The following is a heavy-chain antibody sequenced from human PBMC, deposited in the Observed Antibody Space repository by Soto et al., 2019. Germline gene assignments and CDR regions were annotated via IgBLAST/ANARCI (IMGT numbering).Heavy chain of an antibody. D-gene: IGHD2-15*01. CDR1: GFTFSSYA. CDR3: ARGRGDIVVVVAATDEAFDI. CDR2: ISGSGGST. V-gene: IGHV3-23*01. Sequence: GSLRLSCAASGFTFSSYAMSWVRQAPGKGLEWVSAISGSGGSTYYADSVKGRFTISRDNSKNTLYLQMNSLRAEDTAVYYCARGRGDIVVVVAATDEAFDIWGQGTMVTVSS. J-gene: IGHJ3*02.